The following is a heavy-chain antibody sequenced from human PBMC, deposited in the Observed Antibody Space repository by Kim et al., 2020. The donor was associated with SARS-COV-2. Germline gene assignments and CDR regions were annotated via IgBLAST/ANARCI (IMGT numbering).Heavy chain of an antibody. CDR3: ARGLRPTTVVTPWAPGPRIKYYFDY. J-gene: IGHJ4*02. D-gene: IGHD4-17*01. V-gene: IGHV1-8*01. CDR2: MNPNSGNT. Sequence: ASVKVSCKASGYTFTSYDINWVRQATGQGLEWMGWMNPNSGNTGYAQKFQGRVTMTRNTSISTAYMELSSLRSEDTAVYYCARGLRPTTVVTPWAPGPRIKYYFDYWGQGTLVTVSS. CDR1: GYTFTSYD.